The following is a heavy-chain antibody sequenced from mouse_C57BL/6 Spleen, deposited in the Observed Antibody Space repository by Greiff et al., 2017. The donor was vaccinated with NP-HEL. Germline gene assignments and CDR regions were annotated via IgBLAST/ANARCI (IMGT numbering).Heavy chain of an antibody. D-gene: IGHD2-1*01. V-gene: IGHV14-1*01. CDR1: GFNIKDYY. Sequence: VQLQQSGAELVRPGASVKLSCTASGFNIKDYYMHWVKQRPEQGLEWIGRIDPEDGDTDYAPKFQGKATMTADTSSNTAYLQLSSLTSEDTAVYYCTTRYGNYPQGYFDVWGTGTTVTVSS. CDR2: IDPEDGDT. CDR3: TTRYGNYPQGYFDV. J-gene: IGHJ1*03.